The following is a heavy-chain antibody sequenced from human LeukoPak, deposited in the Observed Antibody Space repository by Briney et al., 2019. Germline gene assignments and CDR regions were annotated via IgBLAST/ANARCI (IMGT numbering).Heavy chain of an antibody. J-gene: IGHJ6*03. D-gene: IGHD6-13*01. CDR1: GFTFDDYT. V-gene: IGHV3-43*01. CDR3: ARDRTAEAGNDYYMGV. Sequence: GGSLRLSYAASGFTFDDYTMHWVRQPPGKGLEWISLITWDGGTTYYADSVRGRFTISRDNSKNSLFLRMNSPRPEDTALYYCARDRTAEAGNDYYMGVWGNGTTVIVSS. CDR2: ITWDGGTT.